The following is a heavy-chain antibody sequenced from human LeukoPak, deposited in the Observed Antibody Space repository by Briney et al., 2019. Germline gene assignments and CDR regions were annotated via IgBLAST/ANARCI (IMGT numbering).Heavy chain of an antibody. CDR2: IKQDGSEK. J-gene: IGHJ4*02. D-gene: IGHD4-17*01. CDR1: GFTFSSYW. Sequence: QSGGSLRLSCAASGFTFSSYWMSWVRQAPGKGLEWVANIKQDGSEKYYVDSVKGRFTISRDNAKNSLYLQMNSLRAEDTAVYYCAKPLHDYGDSYFDYWGQGTLVTVSS. V-gene: IGHV3-7*03. CDR3: AKPLHDYGDSYFDY.